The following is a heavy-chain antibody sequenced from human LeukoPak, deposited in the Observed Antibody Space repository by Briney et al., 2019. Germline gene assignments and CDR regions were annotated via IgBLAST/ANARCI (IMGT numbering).Heavy chain of an antibody. CDR2: ISSSGGST. J-gene: IGHJ4*02. CDR3: AKAQPFTIFGVVIPSFDY. CDR1: GFTFSSYA. V-gene: IGHV3-23*01. D-gene: IGHD3-3*01. Sequence: GGSLRLSCAASGFTFSSYAMSWVRQAPGKGLEWVSAISSSGGSTYYADSVKGRFTISRDNSKNTLYLQMNSLRAEDTAVYYCAKAQPFTIFGVVIPSFDYWGQGTLVTVSS.